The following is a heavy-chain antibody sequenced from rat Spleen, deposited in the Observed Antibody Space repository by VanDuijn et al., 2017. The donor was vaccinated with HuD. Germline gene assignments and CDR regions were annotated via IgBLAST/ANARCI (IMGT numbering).Heavy chain of an antibody. D-gene: IGHD4-1*01. CDR3: TTVGRTGY. Sequence: EVQLVESGGGLVQPGRSLKLSCVASGFTFNNYWMTWIRQAPGKGLEWVASITNAAGKVHYPDSVKGRFTISRDNAKSSLYLQMDSLRSEDTASYYCTTVGRTGYWGQGVMVIVSS. V-gene: IGHV5-31*01. CDR2: ITNAAGKV. CDR1: GFTFNNYW. J-gene: IGHJ2*01.